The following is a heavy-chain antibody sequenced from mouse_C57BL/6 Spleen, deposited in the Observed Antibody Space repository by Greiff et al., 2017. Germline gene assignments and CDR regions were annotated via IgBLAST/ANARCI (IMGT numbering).Heavy chain of an antibody. CDR3: ARETVVDTNFDD. CDR1: GFTFTDYY. V-gene: IGHV7-3*01. D-gene: IGHD1-1*01. Sequence: EVQRVESGGGLVQPGGSLSLSCAASGFTFTDYYMSWVRQPPGKALEWLGFIRNKANGYTTEYNASVKGRFTISRDNSKSILYLQMNAQRAEDSATDNCARETVVDTNFDDWGQGTTLTVSS. J-gene: IGHJ2*01. CDR2: IRNKANGYTT.